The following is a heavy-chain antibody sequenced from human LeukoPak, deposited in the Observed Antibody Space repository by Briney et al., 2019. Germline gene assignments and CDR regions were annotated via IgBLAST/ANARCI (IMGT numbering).Heavy chain of an antibody. J-gene: IGHJ4*02. CDR3: AKLHDYGDFFDY. CDR2: ISAYNGNT. CDR1: GYTFTSYG. Sequence: ASVKVSCKASGYTFTSYGISWVRQAPGQGLEWMGWISAYNGNTNYAQKLQGRVTMTTDTSTSTAYMELRSLRSDDTAVYYCAKLHDYGDFFDYWGQGTLVTVSS. D-gene: IGHD4-17*01. V-gene: IGHV1-18*01.